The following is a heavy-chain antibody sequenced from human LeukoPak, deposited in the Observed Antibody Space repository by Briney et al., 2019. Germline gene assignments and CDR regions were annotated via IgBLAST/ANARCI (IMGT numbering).Heavy chain of an antibody. V-gene: IGHV3-21*01. Sequence: PGGSLRLSCAASGFTFSSYSMNWVRQAPGKGLEWVSSISSSSSYIYYADSVKGRFTISRDSAKNSLYLQMNSLRAEDTAVYYCARVVGSGSYFDSWGQGTLVTVSS. CDR2: ISSSSSYI. CDR1: GFTFSSYS. CDR3: ARVVGSGSYFDS. J-gene: IGHJ4*02. D-gene: IGHD3-10*01.